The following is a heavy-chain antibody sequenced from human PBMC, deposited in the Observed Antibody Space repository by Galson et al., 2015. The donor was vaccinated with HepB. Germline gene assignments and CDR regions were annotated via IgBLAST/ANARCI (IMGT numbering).Heavy chain of an antibody. Sequence: SLRLSCAASGFTFSNYAMHWVRQAPGKGLEWVAVISYDGSNKFYADSVKGRFTFSRDNSKNTLYLQMNSLRVEDTAVYYCARDRGSYGYFDYWGQGTLLTVSS. CDR1: GFTFSNYA. CDR2: ISYDGSNK. CDR3: ARDRGSYGYFDY. J-gene: IGHJ4*02. V-gene: IGHV3-30*04. D-gene: IGHD3-16*01.